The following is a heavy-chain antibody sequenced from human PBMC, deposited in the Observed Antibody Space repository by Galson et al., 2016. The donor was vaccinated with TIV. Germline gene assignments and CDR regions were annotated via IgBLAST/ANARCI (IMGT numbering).Heavy chain of an antibody. CDR1: GYTFTIYA. J-gene: IGHJ4*02. CDR2: INGGNGNT. Sequence: SVKVSCKASGYTFTIYAMHWVRQAPGQRLEWMGWINGGNGNTKISQKFQGRVTITRDSSASTAYMELSSLRSEDTAVYYCARPPYCGGDCYKYDYWGQGTLVTVSS. D-gene: IGHD2-21*01. CDR3: ARPPYCGGDCYKYDY. V-gene: IGHV1-3*01.